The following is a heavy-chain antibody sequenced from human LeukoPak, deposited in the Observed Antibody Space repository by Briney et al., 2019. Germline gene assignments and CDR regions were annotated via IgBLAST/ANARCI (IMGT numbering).Heavy chain of an antibody. CDR1: GYTFTGYY. Sequence: GASVKVSCKASGYTFTGYYMHWVRQAPGQGLEWMGWINPNSGGTNYAQKFQGRVTMTRDTSISTAYMELSRLRSDDTAVYYCARGGIRYTPPLRYFDWPDAFDIWGQGTMVTVSS. CDR3: ARGGIRYTPPLRYFDWPDAFDI. J-gene: IGHJ3*02. V-gene: IGHV1-2*02. CDR2: INPNSGGT. D-gene: IGHD3-9*01.